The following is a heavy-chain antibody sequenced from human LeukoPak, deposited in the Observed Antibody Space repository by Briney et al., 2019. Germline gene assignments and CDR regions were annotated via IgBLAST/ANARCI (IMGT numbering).Heavy chain of an antibody. CDR2: ISAYNGNT. Sequence: ASVKVSCKGSGYTFTSYGISWVRQAPGQGLEWMGWISAYNGNTNYAQKLQGRVTMTTDTSTSTAYMELRSLRSDDTAVYYCARDGYCSGGSCYDAFDIWGQGQWSSSLQ. J-gene: IGHJ3*02. CDR3: ARDGYCSGGSCYDAFDI. CDR1: GYTFTSYG. V-gene: IGHV1-18*01. D-gene: IGHD2-15*01.